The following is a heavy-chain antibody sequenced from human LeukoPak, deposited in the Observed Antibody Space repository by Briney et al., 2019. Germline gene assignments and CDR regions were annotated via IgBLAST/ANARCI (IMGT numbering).Heavy chain of an antibody. Sequence: PSETLSLTCTVSGSSISSYYWSWIRQPPGKGLGWIGYIYYSGSTNYNPSLKSRVTISVDTSKNQFSLKLSSVTAADTAVYYCAREYYDILTGYYRFDYWGQGTLVTVSS. V-gene: IGHV4-59*01. D-gene: IGHD3-9*01. CDR2: IYYSGST. J-gene: IGHJ4*02. CDR1: GSSISSYY. CDR3: AREYYDILTGYYRFDY.